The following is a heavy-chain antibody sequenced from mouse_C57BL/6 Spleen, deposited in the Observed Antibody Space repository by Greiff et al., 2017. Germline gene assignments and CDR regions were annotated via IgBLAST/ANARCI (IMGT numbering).Heavy chain of an antibody. Sequence: VQLQQSGAELVRPGASVKLSCTASGFNIKDYYMYWVKQRPEQGLEWIGRIAPEDGDTEYAPKFQGKATMTADTSSNTAYLPLSSLTSEDTAVYYCTTLLLSQRDYWGQGTTLTVSS. V-gene: IGHV14-1*01. J-gene: IGHJ2*01. CDR1: GFNIKDYY. D-gene: IGHD1-1*02. CDR3: TTLLLSQRDY. CDR2: IAPEDGDT.